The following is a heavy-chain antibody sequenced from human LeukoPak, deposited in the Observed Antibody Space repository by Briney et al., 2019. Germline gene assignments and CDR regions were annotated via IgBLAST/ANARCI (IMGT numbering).Heavy chain of an antibody. CDR3: ARGRLTGIAVAGTWFDP. CDR1: GGTFSSYA. Sequence: ASVKVSCKASGGTFSSYAISWVRQAPGQGLEWMGWISAYNGNTNYAQRLQGRVTMTTDTSTSTAYMELRSLRSDDTAVYYCARGRLTGIAVAGTWFDPWGQGTLVTVPS. V-gene: IGHV1-18*01. D-gene: IGHD6-19*01. J-gene: IGHJ5*02. CDR2: ISAYNGNT.